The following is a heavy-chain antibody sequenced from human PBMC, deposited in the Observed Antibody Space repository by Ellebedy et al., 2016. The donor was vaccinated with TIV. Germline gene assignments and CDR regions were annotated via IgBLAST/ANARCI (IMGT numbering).Heavy chain of an antibody. V-gene: IGHV3-7*01. CDR2: IKEDGSAI. Sequence: GGSLRLSXVASGFTFSNYWMHWVRQAPGKGLDWVANIKEDGSAIYYVDSVKGRFTISRDNAKNSLYLQMHSLRTEDTAVYYCARAIGAGDGKWGQGALVTVSS. CDR1: GFTFSNYW. D-gene: IGHD2-15*01. J-gene: IGHJ4*02. CDR3: ARAIGAGDGK.